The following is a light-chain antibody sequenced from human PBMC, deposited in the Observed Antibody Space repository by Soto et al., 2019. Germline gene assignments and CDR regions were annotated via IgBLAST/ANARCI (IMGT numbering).Light chain of an antibody. Sequence: DIQMTQSPSTLSASVGDRVTITCRASQSISSWLAWYQQKPGKAPKLLIYKASSLESGVPSRFSGSRSRTEFTLPISTLQPDDFATYYCQQYNNYWTFGQGTKVEIK. CDR1: QSISSW. CDR2: KAS. CDR3: QQYNNYWT. J-gene: IGKJ1*01. V-gene: IGKV1-5*03.